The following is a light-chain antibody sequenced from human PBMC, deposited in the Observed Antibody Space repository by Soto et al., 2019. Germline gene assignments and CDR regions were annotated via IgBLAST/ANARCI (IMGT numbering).Light chain of an antibody. CDR3: SSYTTGNTRQIV. Sequence: QSALTQPASVSGSPGQSITISCTGTSSDVGGYNYVSWYQHHPGKAPKLIIYDVTNRPSGVSNPFSGSKSGNTASLTISGLQPEDEADYYCSSYTTGNTRQIVFGTGTKVTV. CDR2: DVT. J-gene: IGLJ1*01. CDR1: SSDVGGYNY. V-gene: IGLV2-14*03.